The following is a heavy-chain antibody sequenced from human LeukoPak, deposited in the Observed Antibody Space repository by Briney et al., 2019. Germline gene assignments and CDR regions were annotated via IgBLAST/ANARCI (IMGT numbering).Heavy chain of an antibody. CDR3: ARCRGYGYFDY. Sequence: GGSLRLSCAASGFNFINYWMNWVRQAPGKGLEWVANIKQDGSEKYYVDSVKGRFTISRDNAKNSLYLQMNSLRAEDTAVYYCARCRGYGYFDYWGQGTLVTVSS. D-gene: IGHD1-1*01. J-gene: IGHJ4*02. V-gene: IGHV3-7*01. CDR1: GFNFINYW. CDR2: IKQDGSEK.